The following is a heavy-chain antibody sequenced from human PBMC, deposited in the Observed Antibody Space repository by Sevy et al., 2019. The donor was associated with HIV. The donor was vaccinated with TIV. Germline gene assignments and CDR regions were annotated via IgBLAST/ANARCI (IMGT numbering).Heavy chain of an antibody. Sequence: GRSLRLSCAASGFTFSNAWMSWVRQAPGKGLEWVGRIKSKTDGGTTDYAAPVKGRFTISRDDSKNTLYLQMNSLKTEDTAVYYCTTELGYCSGGSCLPFDYWGQGTLVTVSS. D-gene: IGHD2-15*01. CDR2: IKSKTDGGTT. CDR3: TTELGYCSGGSCLPFDY. V-gene: IGHV3-15*01. J-gene: IGHJ4*02. CDR1: GFTFSNAW.